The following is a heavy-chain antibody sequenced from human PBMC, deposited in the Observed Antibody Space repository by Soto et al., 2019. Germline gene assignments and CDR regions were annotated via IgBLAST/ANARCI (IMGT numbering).Heavy chain of an antibody. Sequence: QVQLQESGPGLVKPSQTLSLICKVSGGSMSSGDYYWSGIRQPPGRGLEWIGNIYDSGSTYYSPSLKSRVTISVDTSRNQFSLKLRSVTAADTAVYYCARGSPGDYYHGMDVWGQGTTVTVSS. CDR2: IYDSGST. J-gene: IGHJ6*02. CDR1: GGSMSSGDYY. V-gene: IGHV4-30-4*01. CDR3: ARGSPGDYYHGMDV.